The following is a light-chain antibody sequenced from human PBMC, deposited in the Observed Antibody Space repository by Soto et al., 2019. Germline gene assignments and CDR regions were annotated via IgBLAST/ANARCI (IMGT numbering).Light chain of an antibody. CDR3: QQRSNLPLLT. J-gene: IGKJ4*01. CDR2: DAS. CDR1: QSVSSY. V-gene: IGKV3-11*01. Sequence: EIVLTQSPATLSLSPGERATLSCRASQSVSSYLAWYQQKPGQAPRLLIYDASNRATGIPARFSGSGSGTDFTLTISSLEPEDFAVYYCQQRSNLPLLTFGGGTKVDIK.